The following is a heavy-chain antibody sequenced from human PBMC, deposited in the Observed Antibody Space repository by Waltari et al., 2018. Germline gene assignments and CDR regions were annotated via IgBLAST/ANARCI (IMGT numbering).Heavy chain of an antibody. J-gene: IGHJ6*04. V-gene: IGHV3-74*01. CDR2: INSGGSST. D-gene: IGHD3-10*01. CDR1: GVTFSSYW. CDR3: ARGAYYYGSGSMDV. Sequence: EVQLVESGGGLVQPGGSLRLSCSAAGVTFSSYWMPWVRQAPGKGLVWVSRINSGGSSTSYADSVKGRFTISRDNAKNTLYLQMNSLRAEDTAVYYCARGAYYYGSGSMDVWGKGTTVTVSS.